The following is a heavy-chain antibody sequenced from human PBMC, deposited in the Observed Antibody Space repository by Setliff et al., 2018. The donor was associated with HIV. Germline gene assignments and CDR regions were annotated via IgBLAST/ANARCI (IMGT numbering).Heavy chain of an antibody. Sequence: SVKVSCKASGGTFRNYAISWVRQAPGQGLEWMGGIIRIFGSTKYAQKFLGRVIITADESTNTVEMELSSLTSEDTSVYYCARDDHYYDMGSILSDWYFDLWGRGTLVTVSS. D-gene: IGHD3-22*01. CDR2: IIRIFGST. J-gene: IGHJ2*01. CDR1: GGTFRNYA. CDR3: ARDDHYYDMGSILSDWYFDL. V-gene: IGHV1-69*13.